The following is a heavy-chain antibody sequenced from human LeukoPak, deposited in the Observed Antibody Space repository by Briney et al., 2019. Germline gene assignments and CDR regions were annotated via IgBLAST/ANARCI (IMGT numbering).Heavy chain of an antibody. J-gene: IGHJ5*02. Sequence: SETLSLTCTVSGGSISSSSHYWGWVRQPPGKGMEWIGSSYYSGCSYYNPSLKSLVTMSVDTSKNQFFLKLTSVTATDTAVYYCARLALLFARLDLWGQGTLVTVSS. CDR1: GGSISSSSHY. V-gene: IGHV4-39*01. CDR3: ARLALLFARLDL. D-gene: IGHD3-10*01. CDR2: SYYSGCS.